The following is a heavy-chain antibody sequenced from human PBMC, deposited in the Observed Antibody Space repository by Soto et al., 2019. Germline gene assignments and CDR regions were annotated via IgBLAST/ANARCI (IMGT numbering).Heavy chain of an antibody. Sequence: SETLSLTCTVSGDSISSNNNYWSWIRQPPVEGLELIGFISYSGTTSYSPSLKSRVAISLDTSKNQFSLSLSSVTAADTAVYYCARGRGYSYGLDPWGQGTLVTVSS. CDR2: ISYSGTT. J-gene: IGHJ5*02. CDR1: GDSISSNNNY. CDR3: ARGRGYSYGLDP. V-gene: IGHV4-30-4*01. D-gene: IGHD5-18*01.